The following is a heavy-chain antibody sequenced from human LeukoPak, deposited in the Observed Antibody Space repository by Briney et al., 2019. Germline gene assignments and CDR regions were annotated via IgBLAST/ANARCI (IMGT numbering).Heavy chain of an antibody. D-gene: IGHD6-13*01. CDR2: VNSNGRSA. CDR3: TRGYSTRHFPFDS. Sequence: GGPLRLSCTASGFNFDDYGMTWVRQIPGKGLEWVAGVNSNGRSAGYAASVRGRFTISRDNYKKSLYLEMGSLRLEDTAFYYCTRGYSTRHFPFDSWGQGTLVTVSS. CDR1: GFNFDDYG. V-gene: IGHV3-20*04. J-gene: IGHJ4*02.